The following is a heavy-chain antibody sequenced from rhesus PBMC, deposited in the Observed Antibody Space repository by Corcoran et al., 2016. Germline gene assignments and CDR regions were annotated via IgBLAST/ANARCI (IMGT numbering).Heavy chain of an antibody. J-gene: IGHJ4*01. CDR1: GGPISDNYR. CDR3: ARERGKYNFWTALPFDY. V-gene: IGHV4S10*01. D-gene: IGHD3-3*01. CDR2: NHGRGTST. Sequence: QVQLQESGPGVVKPSETLSLTCAVSGGPISDNYRWNWIRQPPGKGLEWIGYNHGRGTSTNNNPSPKRRVTISQATSKNRFSLKRSAVPAADTAVYYCARERGKYNFWTALPFDYWGQGVLVTVSS.